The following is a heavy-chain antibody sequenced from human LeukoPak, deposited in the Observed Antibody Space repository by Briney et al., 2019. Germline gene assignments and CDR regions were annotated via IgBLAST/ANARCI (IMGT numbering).Heavy chain of an antibody. D-gene: IGHD4-11*01. CDR1: GYTLTELS. Sequence: ASVKVSCKVSGYTLTELSIHWVRQTPDKGLEWMGGFDPEDGETIYAQKFQGRVTMTTDTSTSTAYMELRSLRSDDTAVYYCASNDYLGAFDIWGQGTMVTVSS. CDR3: ASNDYLGAFDI. V-gene: IGHV1-24*01. CDR2: FDPEDGET. J-gene: IGHJ3*02.